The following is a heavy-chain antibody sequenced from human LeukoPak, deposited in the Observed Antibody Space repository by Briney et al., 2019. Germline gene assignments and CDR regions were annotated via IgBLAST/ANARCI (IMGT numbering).Heavy chain of an antibody. CDR2: INHSGST. D-gene: IGHD6-19*01. J-gene: IGHJ4*02. CDR1: GGSFSGYY. CDR3: ARTDSSGWYGAFDY. V-gene: IGHV4-34*01. Sequence: SETLSLTCAVYGGSFSGYYWSWIRQPPGKGLEWIGEINHSGSTNYNPSLKSRVTISVDTSKNQFSLKLSSVTAADTAVYYCARTDSSGWYGAFDYWGQGTLVTVSS.